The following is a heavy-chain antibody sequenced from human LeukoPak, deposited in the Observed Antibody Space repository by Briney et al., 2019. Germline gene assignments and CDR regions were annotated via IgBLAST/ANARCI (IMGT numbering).Heavy chain of an antibody. CDR2: IYSGGST. D-gene: IGHD6-13*01. CDR3: ARGLYSSSGFDY. J-gene: IGHJ4*02. CDR1: GFTVSSNY. V-gene: IGHV3-66*01. Sequence: RGSLRLSCAASGFTVSSNYMSWVRQAPGKGLEWVSVIYSGGSTYYADSVKGRFTISRDNSKNTLYLQMNSLRAEDTAVYYCARGLYSSSGFDYWGQGTLVTASS.